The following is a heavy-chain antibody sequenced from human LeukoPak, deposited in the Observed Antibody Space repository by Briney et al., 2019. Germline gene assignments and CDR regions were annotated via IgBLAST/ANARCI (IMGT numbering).Heavy chain of an antibody. V-gene: IGHV3-23*01. CDR1: EFTFSSYG. D-gene: IGHD3-10*02. CDR2: ISGSGGST. Sequence: GGSLRLSCAASEFTFSSYGMSWVRQAPGKGLEWVSAISGSGGSTYYADSVKGRFTISRDNSKNTLYLQMNSLRAEDTAVYYCAELGITMIGGVWGKGTTVTISS. CDR3: AELGITMIGGV. J-gene: IGHJ6*04.